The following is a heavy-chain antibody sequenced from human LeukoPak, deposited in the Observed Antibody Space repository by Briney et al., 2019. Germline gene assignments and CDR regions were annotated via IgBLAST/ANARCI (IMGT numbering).Heavy chain of an antibody. CDR3: AKRSCSGGSCNFDY. CDR1: GFTFRSYA. D-gene: IGHD2-15*01. V-gene: IGHV3-23*01. J-gene: IGHJ4*02. Sequence: PGGSLRLSCAASGFTFRSYAMSWVRQTPGKGLEWVSAISDSGGSTNYADSVKGRFTISRDNSKNTLHLQMYSLRAEDTAVYYCAKRSCSGGSCNFDYWGQGTQVTVSS. CDR2: ISDSGGST.